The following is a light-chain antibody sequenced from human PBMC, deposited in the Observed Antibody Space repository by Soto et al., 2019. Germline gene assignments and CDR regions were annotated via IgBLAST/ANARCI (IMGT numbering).Light chain of an antibody. CDR3: QQRKSYPLT. CDR1: QDINNY. V-gene: IGKV1-9*01. Sequence: DIQLTQSPSFLSASVGDRVTITCRASQDINNYLAWYQQKPGKAPKLLIFAASTFQNGGPSRFSGSGSGTEFTVTITSLQPEDFATYYCQQRKSYPLTFGQGTRLEIK. J-gene: IGKJ5*01. CDR2: AAS.